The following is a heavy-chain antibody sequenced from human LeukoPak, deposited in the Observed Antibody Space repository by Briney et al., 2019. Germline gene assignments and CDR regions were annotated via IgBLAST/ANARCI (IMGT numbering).Heavy chain of an antibody. CDR2: ISAYNGNT. V-gene: IGHV1-18*01. Sequence: ASVKVSCKAPGYTFTSYGISWVRQAPGQGLEWMGWISAYNGNTNYAQKLQGRVTMTTDTSTSTAYMELRSLRSDDTAVYYCARDRGGVRGVIINKAFDIWGQGTMVTVSS. CDR3: ARDRGGVRGVIINKAFDI. J-gene: IGHJ3*02. CDR1: GYTFTSYG. D-gene: IGHD3-10*01.